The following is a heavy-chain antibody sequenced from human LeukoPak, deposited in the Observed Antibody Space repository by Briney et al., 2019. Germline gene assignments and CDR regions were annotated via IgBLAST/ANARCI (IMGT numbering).Heavy chain of an antibody. J-gene: IGHJ4*02. D-gene: IGHD2-21*02. Sequence: PGGSLRLSCAASGFTFSSYWMSWVRQAPGKGLEWVANIKQDGSEKYYVDSVKGRFTISRDNSKNTLFLQMNSLRAEDTAVYFCARDRAVTDYYFALWGQGTLVTVSS. CDR1: GFTFSSYW. CDR3: ARDRAVTDYYFAL. CDR2: IKQDGSEK. V-gene: IGHV3-7*01.